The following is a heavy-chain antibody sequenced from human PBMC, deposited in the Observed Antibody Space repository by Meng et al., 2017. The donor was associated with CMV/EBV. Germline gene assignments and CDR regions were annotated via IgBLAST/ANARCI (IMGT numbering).Heavy chain of an antibody. D-gene: IGHD3-3*01. CDR3: AKGSANSRTYCFDF. V-gene: IGHV3-23*01. Sequence: GESLKISCAASGFTFSDYAMAWVRQAPGRGLEWVSAITGRGDDTYHADSVKGRLTISRDNSKNTLSLQMISLRAEDTAVYYCAKGSANSRTYCFDFWGRGTLVTVSS. CDR1: GFTFSDYA. CDR2: ITGRGDDT. J-gene: IGHJ4*02.